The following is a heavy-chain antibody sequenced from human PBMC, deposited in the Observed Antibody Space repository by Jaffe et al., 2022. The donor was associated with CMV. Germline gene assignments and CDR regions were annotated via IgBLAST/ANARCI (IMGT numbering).Heavy chain of an antibody. CDR3: AASTNYCSSTSCYEDYYYYMDV. CDR2: IVVGSGNT. V-gene: IGHV1-58*02. J-gene: IGHJ6*03. Sequence: QMQLVQSGPEVKKPGTSVKVSCKASGFTFTSSAMQWVRQARGQRLEWIGWIVVGSGNTNYAQKFQERVTITRDMSTSTAYMELSSLRSEDTAVYYCAASTNYCSSTSCYEDYYYYMDVWGKGTTVTVSS. CDR1: GFTFTSSA. D-gene: IGHD2-2*01.